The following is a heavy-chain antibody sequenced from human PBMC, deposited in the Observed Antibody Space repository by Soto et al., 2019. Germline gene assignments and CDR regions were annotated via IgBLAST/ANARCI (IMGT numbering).Heavy chain of an antibody. CDR1: GGTISSCY. V-gene: IGHV4-59*08. J-gene: IGHJ4*02. CDR2: IYYSGST. CDR3: ASRYGSAIDY. Sequence: QVQLQESGPGLVKPSETLSLTCPVSGGTISSCYWCWIQQPPGKGLEWLWYIYYSGSTNCNPSLKSPVTISVDTSKNQSSLKLSSVTAAVTAVYYCASRYGSAIDYWGQGTLVTVSS. D-gene: IGHD1-26*01.